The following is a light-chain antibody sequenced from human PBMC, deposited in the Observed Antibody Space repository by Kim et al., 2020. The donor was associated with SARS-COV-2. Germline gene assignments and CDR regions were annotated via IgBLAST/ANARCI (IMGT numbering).Light chain of an antibody. J-gene: IGLJ1*01. CDR3: QVWDSSSDPCYV. CDR2: YDS. CDR1: NIGSKS. V-gene: IGLV3-21*04. Sequence: SYELTQPPSVSVAPGKTARITCGGNNIGSKSVHWYQQKPGQAPVLVIYYDSDRPSGIPERFSGSNSGNTATLTISRVEAGDEADYYCQVWDSSSDPCYVF.